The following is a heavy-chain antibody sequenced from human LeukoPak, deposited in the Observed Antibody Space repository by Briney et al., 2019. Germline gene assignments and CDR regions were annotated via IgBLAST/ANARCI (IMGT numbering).Heavy chain of an antibody. J-gene: IGHJ3*02. CDR1: GGSISSGSYY. CDR3: ARTLSYYDSSGPFLPHAFDI. D-gene: IGHD3-22*01. Sequence: PSQTLSLTCTVSGGSISSGSYYWSWIRQPAGKGLEWIGRIYTSGSTYYNPSLKSRVTISVDTSKNQFSLKLSSVTAADTAVYYCARTLSYYDSSGPFLPHAFDIWGQGTMVTVSS. CDR2: IYTSGST. V-gene: IGHV4-61*02.